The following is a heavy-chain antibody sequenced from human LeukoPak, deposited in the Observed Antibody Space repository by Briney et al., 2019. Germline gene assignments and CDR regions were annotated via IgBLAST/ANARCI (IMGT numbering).Heavy chain of an antibody. J-gene: IGHJ4*02. V-gene: IGHV3-30-3*01. D-gene: IGHD6-6*01. CDR3: ARERAARTDY. CDR2: ISYDGSNK. CDR1: GFTFSSYA. Sequence: PGGSLRLSCAASGFTFSSYAMHWVRQAPGKGLEWVAVISYDGSNKYYADSVKGRFTISRDNAKNSLYLQMNSLRAEDTAVYYCARERAARTDYWGQGTLVTVSS.